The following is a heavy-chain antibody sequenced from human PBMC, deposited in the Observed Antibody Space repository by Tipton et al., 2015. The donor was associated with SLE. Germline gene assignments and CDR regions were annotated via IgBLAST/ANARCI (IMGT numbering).Heavy chain of an antibody. Sequence: TLSLTCTVSGGSISSHYWSWIRQPPGKGLEWIGYIYYSGSTNYNPSLKSRVTISVDTSKNQFSLKLSSVTAADTAVYYCAGGSGYYDYWGQGTLVTVSS. CDR2: IYYSGST. CDR1: GGSISSHY. CDR3: AGGSGYYDY. D-gene: IGHD3-22*01. V-gene: IGHV4-59*11. J-gene: IGHJ4*02.